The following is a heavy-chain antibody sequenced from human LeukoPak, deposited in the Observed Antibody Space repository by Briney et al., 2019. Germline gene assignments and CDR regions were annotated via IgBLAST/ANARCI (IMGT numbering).Heavy chain of an antibody. J-gene: IGHJ4*02. CDR2: IWYDGHNV. CDR3: ARVFGGYTYGRLDY. Sequence: GGTLRLSCAASGFTFSSYGMHWVRQAPGKGLEWLAVIWYDGHNVDYADSVKGRFTISRDNSRSTLYLQMDSLRAEDTAVYYCARVFGGYTYGRLDYWGQGTQVTVSS. D-gene: IGHD5-18*01. V-gene: IGHV3-33*08. CDR1: GFTFSSYG.